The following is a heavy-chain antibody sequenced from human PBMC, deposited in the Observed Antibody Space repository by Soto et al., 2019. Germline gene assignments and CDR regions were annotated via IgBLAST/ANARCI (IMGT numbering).Heavy chain of an antibody. V-gene: IGHV3-33*01. CDR2: IWYDGSNK. CDR3: AREPGIAAAGPS. D-gene: IGHD6-13*01. CDR1: GFTFSSYG. J-gene: IGHJ4*02. Sequence: QVQLVESGGGVVQPGRSLRLSCAASGFTFSSYGMHWVRQAPGKGLEWVAVIWYDGSNKYYADSVKGRFTISRDNSKNTLYLQMNSLRAEDTAVYYWAREPGIAAAGPSWGQGTLVTVSS.